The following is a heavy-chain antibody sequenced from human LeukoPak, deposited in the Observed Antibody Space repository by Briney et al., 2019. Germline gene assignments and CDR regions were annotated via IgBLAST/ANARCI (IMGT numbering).Heavy chain of an antibody. CDR3: ARQWGGIAAAADY. V-gene: IGHV4-39*01. Sequence: SPSETLSLTCTVSGGSISSSSYYWGWIRQPPGKGLEWIGSIYYSGSTYYNASLKSRVTISVDTSKNQFSLKLSSVTAADTAVYYCARQWGGIAAAADYWGQGTLVTVSS. CDR2: IYYSGST. D-gene: IGHD6-13*01. CDR1: GGSISSSSYY. J-gene: IGHJ4*02.